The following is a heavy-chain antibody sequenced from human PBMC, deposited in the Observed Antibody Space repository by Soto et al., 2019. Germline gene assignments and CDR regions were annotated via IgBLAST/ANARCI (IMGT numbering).Heavy chain of an antibody. D-gene: IGHD6-13*01. CDR3: AKALYGSSSSPIDY. Sequence: EVQLVESGGGLVQPGRSLRLSCAASGFTFDDYAMHWVRQAPGKGLEWGSYITWNSGYIGYADSVKGRFTISRDNANNALYLQMNSLKPEDTAFYYCAKALYGSSSSPIDYWGQGTLVTVSS. J-gene: IGHJ4*02. CDR1: GFTFDDYA. CDR2: ITWNSGYI. V-gene: IGHV3-9*01.